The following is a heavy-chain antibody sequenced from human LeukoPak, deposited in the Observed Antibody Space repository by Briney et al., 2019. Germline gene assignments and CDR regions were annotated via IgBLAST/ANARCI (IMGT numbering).Heavy chain of an antibody. D-gene: IGHD7-27*01. Sequence: PGGSLRLSCAASGFTFSSYWMHWVRQAPGEGLVLVSRINSDGSITSYADSVKGRFTISRDNSKNTLYLQMDSLRAEDTAVYYCARGYLGFNDAFDIWGQGTMVTVSS. CDR2: INSDGSIT. CDR3: ARGYLGFNDAFDI. J-gene: IGHJ3*02. V-gene: IGHV3-74*01. CDR1: GFTFSSYW.